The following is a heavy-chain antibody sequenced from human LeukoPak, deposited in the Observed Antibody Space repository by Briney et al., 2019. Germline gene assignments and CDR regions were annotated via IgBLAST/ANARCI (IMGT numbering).Heavy chain of an antibody. CDR3: ARGRLRGSGRHYNHYLDV. Sequence: GASVKVSCKASGYTFTSYYMHWVRQAPGQGLEWVGWMNPNSGNTGSAYSFVGRLTITKNISISTVYMELRSLRSEDTAVYYCARGRLRGSGRHYNHYLDVWGKGTTVSVSS. J-gene: IGHJ6*04. CDR2: MNPNSGNT. V-gene: IGHV1-8*01. D-gene: IGHD6-25*01. CDR1: GYTFTSYY.